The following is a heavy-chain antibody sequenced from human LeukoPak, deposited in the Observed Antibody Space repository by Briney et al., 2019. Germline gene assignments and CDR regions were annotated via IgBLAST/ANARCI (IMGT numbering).Heavy chain of an antibody. Sequence: GGSLRLSCAASGFTFSDHYMDWVRQAPGKGLEWVGRIKNRANSYTTEYAASVQGRFSISRDDSKNSLYLQMNSLKTEDTAVYYCTRGGTGSPYGDWGQGTLVTVSS. D-gene: IGHD1-26*01. V-gene: IGHV3-72*01. CDR1: GFTFSDHY. CDR3: TRGGTGSPYGD. CDR2: IKNRANSYTT. J-gene: IGHJ4*02.